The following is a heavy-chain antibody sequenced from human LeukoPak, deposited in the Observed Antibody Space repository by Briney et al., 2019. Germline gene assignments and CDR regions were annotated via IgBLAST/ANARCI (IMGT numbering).Heavy chain of an antibody. D-gene: IGHD3-16*02. CDR1: GFIFSASP. CDR3: ARRIGDSYFYGMDL. Sequence: PGGSLRLSCAASGFIFSASPIHWVRQAPGKGLEWVGRIRSKEYSYASACAESLRGRCTVSRGDSDNTAYLQMSSLKTEDTAVYYCARRIGDSYFYGMDLWGQGTPVTVSS. J-gene: IGHJ6*02. V-gene: IGHV3-73*01. CDR2: IRSKEYSYAS.